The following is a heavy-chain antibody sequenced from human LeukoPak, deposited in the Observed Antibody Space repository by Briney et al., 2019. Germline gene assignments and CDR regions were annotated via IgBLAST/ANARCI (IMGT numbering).Heavy chain of an antibody. Sequence: SVKVSCKASGGTFSSYAISWVRQAPGQGLEWMGRIIPILGIANYAQKFQGRVTITADKSTSTAYMELSSLRPEDTAVYYCARPGPGGYWGQGTLVTVSS. V-gene: IGHV1-69*04. J-gene: IGHJ4*02. CDR3: ARPGPGGY. CDR2: IIPILGIA. D-gene: IGHD3-16*01. CDR1: GGTFSSYA.